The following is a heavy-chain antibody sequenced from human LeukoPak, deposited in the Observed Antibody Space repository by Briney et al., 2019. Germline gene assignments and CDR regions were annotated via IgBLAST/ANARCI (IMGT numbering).Heavy chain of an antibody. CDR2: ISSISSTI. CDR1: GFTFSSYS. D-gene: IGHD3-22*01. V-gene: IGHV3-48*04. Sequence: GGSLRLSCAASGFTFSSYSMNWVSQVPGKGLEWVSYISSISSTIYYADSVKGRFTVSRDNAKNSLYLQMNSLRTEDTAVYYCARDLVYYYDSSGYRNFDYWGQGTLVTVSS. CDR3: ARDLVYYYDSSGYRNFDY. J-gene: IGHJ4*02.